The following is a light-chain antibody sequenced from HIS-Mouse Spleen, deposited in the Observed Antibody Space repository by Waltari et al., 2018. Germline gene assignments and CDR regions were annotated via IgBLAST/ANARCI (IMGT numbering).Light chain of an antibody. V-gene: IGKV3-20*01. Sequence: EIVLTQSPGTRSLSPGDRATLACRASQSVSSSYLAWYQQKPGQAPRLLIYGASSRATGIPDRFSGSGSGTDFTLTISRLEPEDFAVYYCQKYGSSPPAYTFGQGTKLEIK. CDR3: QKYGSSPPAYT. CDR2: GAS. J-gene: IGKJ2*01. CDR1: QSVSSSY.